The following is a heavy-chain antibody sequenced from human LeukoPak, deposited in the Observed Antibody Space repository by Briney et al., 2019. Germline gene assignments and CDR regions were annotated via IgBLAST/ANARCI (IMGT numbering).Heavy chain of an antibody. J-gene: IGHJ6*03. CDR3: ARVGGYSYGYTYYYMDV. D-gene: IGHD5-18*01. CDR2: INHSGST. Sequence: SSETLSLTCAVYGGSFSGYYWSWIRQPPGKGLEWIGEINHSGSTNYNPSLKSRVTISVDTSKNQFSLKLSSVTAADTAVHYCARVGGYSYGYTYYYMDVWGKGTTVTVSS. CDR1: GGSFSGYY. V-gene: IGHV4-34*01.